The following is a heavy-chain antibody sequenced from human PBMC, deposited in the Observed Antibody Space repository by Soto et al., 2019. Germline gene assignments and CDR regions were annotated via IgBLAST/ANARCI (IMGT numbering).Heavy chain of an antibody. V-gene: IGHV3-33*01. J-gene: IGHJ4*02. CDR2: IWYDGSNE. CDR1: GFTFSGYG. D-gene: IGHD6-19*01. Sequence: QVQLVESGGGVVQPGRSLRLSCAASGFTFSGYGMHWVRQAPSKGLEWVAVIWYDGSNENYADTVKGRFTISRDNSKNTLYLQMNSLRDENSAVYYCARRFSSGWYADYWGQGTLVPVSS. CDR3: ARRFSSGWYADY.